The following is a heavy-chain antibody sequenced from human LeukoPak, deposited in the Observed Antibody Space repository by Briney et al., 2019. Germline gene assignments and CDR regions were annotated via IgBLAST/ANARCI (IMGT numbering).Heavy chain of an antibody. J-gene: IGHJ4*02. Sequence: KPGGSLRLSCAASRFTFSDYYMSWIRQAPGKGLEWVSYISRSGSTIYYADSVKGRFSISRDNSKNTLYLQMNSLRTEDTAVYFCLYGYRIAHYWGQGTLVTVSS. CDR3: LYGYRIAHY. D-gene: IGHD5-18*01. CDR1: RFTFSDYY. CDR2: ISRSGSTI. V-gene: IGHV3-11*01.